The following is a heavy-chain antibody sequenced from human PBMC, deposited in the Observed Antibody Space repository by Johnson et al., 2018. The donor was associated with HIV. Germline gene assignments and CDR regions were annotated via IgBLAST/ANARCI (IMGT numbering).Heavy chain of an antibody. Sequence: VQLVESGGGLLQPGGSLRMSCVASGFTFSTYGMTWVRQAPGKGLEWVSAISGTGGTTYYADSVRGRFSISRDKSKDTLYLQMSSLRAEDTAVYYCAKGRGYDYDALDFWGQGTMVTVSS. CDR1: GFTFSTYG. CDR2: ISGTGGTT. V-gene: IGHV3-23*04. CDR3: AKGRGYDYDALDF. J-gene: IGHJ3*01. D-gene: IGHD5-12*01.